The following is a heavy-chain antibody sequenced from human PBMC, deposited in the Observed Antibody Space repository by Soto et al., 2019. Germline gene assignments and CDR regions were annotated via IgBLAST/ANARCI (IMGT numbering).Heavy chain of an antibody. CDR3: ARTVVDKEGWFDP. J-gene: IGHJ5*02. V-gene: IGHV4-38-2*01. CDR1: GYSISSGYY. Sequence: PSETLSLTCAVSGYSISSGYYWGWIRQPPGKGLEWIGSIYHSGSTYYNPSLKSRVTISVDTSKNQFSLKLSSVTAADTAVYYCARTVVDKEGWFDPWGQGTLVTVSS. CDR2: IYHSGST. D-gene: IGHD3-22*01.